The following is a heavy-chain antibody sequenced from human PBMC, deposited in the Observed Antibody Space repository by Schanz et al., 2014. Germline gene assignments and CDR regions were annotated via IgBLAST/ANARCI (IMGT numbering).Heavy chain of an antibody. CDR1: GFSLNTYG. V-gene: IGHV3-NL1*01. D-gene: IGHD3-9*01. CDR3: ARDSRPNYDFLTAYYSIDY. Sequence: QAQLMESGGGVVQPGTSLILSCSVSGFSLNTYGIHWFRQPAGKGLEWVSALSGSGGSTYYADSVKGRFTISRDNSKNTLYLQMNSLRAEDTAVYYCARDSRPNYDFLTAYYSIDYWGQGTLVTVSS. CDR2: LSGSGGST. J-gene: IGHJ4*02.